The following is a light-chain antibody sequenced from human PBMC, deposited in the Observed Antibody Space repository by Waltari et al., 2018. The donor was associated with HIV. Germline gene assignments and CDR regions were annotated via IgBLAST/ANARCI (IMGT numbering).Light chain of an antibody. CDR2: DVS. V-gene: IGLV2-14*03. CDR3: SSYTSSSTLNWV. Sequence: QSALTQPASVSGSPGQSITISCPGTSSDVGGYNYVSWYQQQPDKAPKLMIYDVSKRPSGVSNRFSGSKSGNTASLTISGLQAEDEADYYCSSYTSSSTLNWVFGGGTKLTVL. CDR1: SSDVGGYNY. J-gene: IGLJ3*02.